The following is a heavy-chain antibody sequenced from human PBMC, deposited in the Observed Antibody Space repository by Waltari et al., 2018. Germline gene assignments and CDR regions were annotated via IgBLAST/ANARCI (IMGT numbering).Heavy chain of an antibody. Sequence: QVQLVQSGAEVKKPGSSVKVSCKASGGNFSSYAISWVRQAPGQGLEWMGGIIPILCIANYAQKFQGRVTITADKSTSTAYMELSSLRSEDTAVYYCARGRVTMIVVVNYYYMDVWGKGTTVTVSS. J-gene: IGHJ6*03. CDR3: ARGRVTMIVVVNYYYMDV. D-gene: IGHD3-22*01. CDR1: GGNFSSYA. CDR2: IIPILCIA. V-gene: IGHV1-69*10.